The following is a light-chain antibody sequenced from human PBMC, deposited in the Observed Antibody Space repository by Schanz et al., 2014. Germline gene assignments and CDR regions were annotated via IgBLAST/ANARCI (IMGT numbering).Light chain of an antibody. CDR1: QSVSRY. J-gene: IGKJ1*01. CDR2: GAS. CDR3: QQYGRSPRT. Sequence: NVLTQSPGTLSSSPGERVTLSCRASQSVSRYLAWYQQKPGQAPRLLIYGASTRATGIPDRFSGSGSGTDFTLTISRLEPEDFAVYYCQQYGRSPRTFGQGTKVEI. V-gene: IGKV3-20*01.